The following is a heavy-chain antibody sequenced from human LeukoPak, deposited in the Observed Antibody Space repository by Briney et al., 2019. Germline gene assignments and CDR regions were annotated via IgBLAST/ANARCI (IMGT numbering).Heavy chain of an antibody. Sequence: SETLSLTCAVYGGSFSGYYWSWIRQPPGKGLEWIGEINHSGSTDYNPSLKSRVTISVDTSKNQFSLRLSSVTAADTAVYYCARGLCRSSHYDFWSGYSCPNWFDPWGQGTLVTVFS. CDR3: ARGLCRSSHYDFWSGYSCPNWFDP. J-gene: IGHJ5*02. CDR2: INHSGST. V-gene: IGHV4-34*01. CDR1: GGSFSGYY. D-gene: IGHD3-3*01.